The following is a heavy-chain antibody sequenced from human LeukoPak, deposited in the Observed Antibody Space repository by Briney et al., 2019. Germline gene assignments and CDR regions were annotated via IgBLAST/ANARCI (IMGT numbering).Heavy chain of an antibody. D-gene: IGHD5-24*01. CDR2: IIPILGIA. CDR1: GGTFSSYA. Sequence: ASVKVSCKASGGTFSSYAISWVRQAPGQGLEWMGRIIPILGIANYAQKFQGRVTITADKSTSTAYMELSSLRSEDTAVYYCARGAEMATTHYWGQGTLVTVSS. V-gene: IGHV1-69*04. CDR3: ARGAEMATTHY. J-gene: IGHJ4*02.